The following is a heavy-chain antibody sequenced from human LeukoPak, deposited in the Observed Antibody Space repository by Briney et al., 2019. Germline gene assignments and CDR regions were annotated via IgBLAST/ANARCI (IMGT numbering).Heavy chain of an antibody. V-gene: IGHV3-30-3*01. CDR1: GFTFSSYA. J-gene: IGHJ5*02. Sequence: PGRSLRLSCAASGFTFSSYAMHWVRQAPGKGLEWVAVISYDGSNKYYADSVKGRFTISRDNSKNTLYLQMNSLRAEDTAVYYCARDFYSGSYQRKNWFDPWGQGTLVTVSS. CDR2: ISYDGSNK. CDR3: ARDFYSGSYQRKNWFDP. D-gene: IGHD1-26*01.